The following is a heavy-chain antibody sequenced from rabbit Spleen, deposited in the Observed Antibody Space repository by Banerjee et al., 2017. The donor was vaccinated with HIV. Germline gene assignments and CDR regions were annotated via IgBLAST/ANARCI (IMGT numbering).Heavy chain of an antibody. CDR2: INTATGKA. Sequence: EQLEESGGGLVKPEGSLTLTCKASGVSFSDKDVMCWVRQAPGKGLEWIACINTATGKAVYASWAKGRFTISKTSSTTVTLQMTSLTAADTATYFCARDLAAVIGWNFNLWGPGTLVTVS. CDR3: ARDLAAVIGWNFNL. V-gene: IGHV1S45*01. CDR1: GVSFSDKDV. D-gene: IGHD1-1*01. J-gene: IGHJ4*01.